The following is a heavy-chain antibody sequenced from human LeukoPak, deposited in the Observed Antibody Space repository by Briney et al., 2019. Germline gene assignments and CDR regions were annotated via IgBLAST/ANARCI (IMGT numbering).Heavy chain of an antibody. V-gene: IGHV3-15*01. J-gene: IGHJ4*02. Sequence: PGGSLTLSCAASGFTLSNAWMTWVRQAPGKGLEWVGRLKSKSDGGTADYAAPVKGRFTISRDDSGNTLYLQMNSLKTEDTAVYYCTTVRRLEPDYWGQGTLVTVSS. CDR2: LKSKSDGGTA. D-gene: IGHD3-3*01. CDR3: TTVRRLEPDY. CDR1: GFTLSNAW.